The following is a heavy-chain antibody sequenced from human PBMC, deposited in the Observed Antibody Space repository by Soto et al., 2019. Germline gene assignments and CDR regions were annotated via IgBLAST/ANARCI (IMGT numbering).Heavy chain of an antibody. J-gene: IGHJ6*02. CDR2: IIPIFGTA. D-gene: IGHD3-10*01. CDR3: ASTMVRGVIIRGYYYGMDV. V-gene: IGHV1-69*06. Sequence: GASVKVSCKASGGTFSSYAISWVRQAPGQGLEWMGGIIPIFGTANYAQKFQGRVTITADKSTSTAYMELSSLRSEDTAVYYCASTMVRGVIIRGYYYGMDVWGQGTTVTVS. CDR1: GGTFSSYA.